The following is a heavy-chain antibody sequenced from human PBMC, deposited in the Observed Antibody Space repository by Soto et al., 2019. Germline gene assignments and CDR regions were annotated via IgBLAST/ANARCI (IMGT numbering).Heavy chain of an antibody. CDR3: AHRVLRTVSGLVTTTAIYFDF. CDR2: IYWDDDK. CDR1: GFSLTTSGVG. J-gene: IGHJ4*02. Sequence: QITLNESGPTQVNPRQTLTLTCTFSGFSLTTSGVGVGWIRQSPGKAPEWLALIYWDDDKRYSPSLKSRLTITKDTSKNQVVLTMADLDPADTATYYCAHRVLRTVSGLVTTTAIYFDFWGQGTPVAVSS. V-gene: IGHV2-5*02. D-gene: IGHD3-3*01.